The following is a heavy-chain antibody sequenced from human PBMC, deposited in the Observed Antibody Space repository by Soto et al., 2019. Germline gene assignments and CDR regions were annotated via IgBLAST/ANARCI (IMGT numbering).Heavy chain of an antibody. J-gene: IGHJ4*01. V-gene: IGHV1-18*01. CDR3: VRERLTRSGPQTVFDD. CDR1: GYTFTSYG. CDR2: ISPNSGAT. Sequence: QVQLVQSEGELRQPGASVTVSCRASGYTFTSYGIIWVRQAPGQGLEWMAYISPNSGATTYAQNLQGRLTLTTDTSPSTAYMELRSLSSADTAIYYCVRERLTRSGPQTVFDDWGLGALVTVSS. D-gene: IGHD6-25*01.